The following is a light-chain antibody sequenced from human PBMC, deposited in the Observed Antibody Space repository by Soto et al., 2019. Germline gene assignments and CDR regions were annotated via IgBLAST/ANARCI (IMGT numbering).Light chain of an antibody. V-gene: IGLV2-8*01. CDR3: ASYAGNIWV. CDR1: SY. J-gene: IGLJ3*02. CDR2: EVS. Sequence: QSVLTQPTSASGSPGQSVTISCTATSYVSWYQQHPGKAPRLIIYEVSKRPSGVPDRFSGSTSGNTASLTVSGLQDEDEADYYCASYAGNIWVFGGGTKLTVL.